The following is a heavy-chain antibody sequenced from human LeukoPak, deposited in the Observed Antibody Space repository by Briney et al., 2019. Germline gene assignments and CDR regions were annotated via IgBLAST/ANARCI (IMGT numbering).Heavy chain of an antibody. CDR3: AREAHDYGDYVDLDY. CDR1: GFTFNSYG. V-gene: IGHV3-7*03. D-gene: IGHD4-17*01. CDR2: IKQDGGEK. J-gene: IGHJ4*02. Sequence: GWSLTLSCAAAGFTFNSYGIHWARQSPGKGREGVSNIKQDGGEKYYVDSVKGRFTISRDNAKNSLYLQMNSLRAEDTALYYCAREAHDYGDYVDLDYWGQGNPVTVSS.